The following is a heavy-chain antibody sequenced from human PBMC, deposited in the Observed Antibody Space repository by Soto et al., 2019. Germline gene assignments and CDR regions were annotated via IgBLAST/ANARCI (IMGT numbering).Heavy chain of an antibody. V-gene: IGHV4-30-4*01. CDR3: ARAGSSGYYLSWFDP. D-gene: IGHD3-22*01. CDR2: IYYSGST. Sequence: SETLSLTCTVSGGSISSGDYYWSWIRQPPGKGLEWIGYIYYSGSTYYNPSLKSRVTISVDTSKNQFSLKLSSVTAADTAVYYCARAGSSGYYLSWFDPWGPGTLVTVSS. J-gene: IGHJ5*02. CDR1: GGSISSGDYY.